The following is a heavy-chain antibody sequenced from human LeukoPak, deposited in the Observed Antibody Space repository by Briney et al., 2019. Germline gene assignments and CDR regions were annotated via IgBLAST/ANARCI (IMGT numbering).Heavy chain of an antibody. D-gene: IGHD4/OR15-4a*01. CDR1: GGSISSYY. Sequence: SETLSLTYTVPGGSISSYYWSWIRQPPGKGLEWIGYIYYSGSTNYNPSLKSRVTISVDTSKNQFSLKLSSVTAADTAVYYCARDSSANHDAFDIWGQGTMVTVSS. CDR3: ARDSSANHDAFDI. J-gene: IGHJ3*02. CDR2: IYYSGST. V-gene: IGHV4-59*01.